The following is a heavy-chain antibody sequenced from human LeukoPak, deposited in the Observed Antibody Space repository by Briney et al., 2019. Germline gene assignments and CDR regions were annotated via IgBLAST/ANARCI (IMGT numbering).Heavy chain of an antibody. Sequence: SETLSLTCTVSGGSISSSSYYWGWIRQSPGKGLEWIGSIYYSGTIYYNPSLKSRVTISVDTSKNQFSLKLSSVTAADTAVYYCARIWSGLFYYYYGMDVWGQGTTVTVSS. CDR1: GGSISSSSYY. CDR3: ARIWSGLFYYYYGMDV. J-gene: IGHJ6*02. V-gene: IGHV4-39*07. CDR2: IYYSGTI. D-gene: IGHD3-3*01.